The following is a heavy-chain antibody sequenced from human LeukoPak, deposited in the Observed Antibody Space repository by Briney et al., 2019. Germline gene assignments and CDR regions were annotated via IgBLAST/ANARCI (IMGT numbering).Heavy chain of an antibody. D-gene: IGHD6-19*01. CDR2: IYYSGST. CDR3: ARQSYSTGWLFDY. CDR1: GGSISSSSYY. V-gene: IGHV4-39*01. Sequence: ASETLSLTCTVSGGSISSSSYYWGWIRQPPGKGLEWIGSIYYSGSTYYNPSLKSRVTISVDTSKNQFSLKLSSVTAADTAVYFCARQSYSTGWLFDYWGQGTLVTVSS. J-gene: IGHJ4*02.